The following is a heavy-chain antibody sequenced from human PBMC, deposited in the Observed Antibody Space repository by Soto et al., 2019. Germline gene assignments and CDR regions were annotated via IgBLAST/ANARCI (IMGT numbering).Heavy chain of an antibody. CDR1: GYTFTSYD. CDR2: MNPNSGNT. D-gene: IGHD3-3*01. V-gene: IGHV1-8*01. Sequence: QVQLVQSGAEVKKPGASVKVSCKASGYTFTSYDINWVRQATGQGLEWMGWMNPNSGNTGYAQKFQGGVTMTRNTSISTAYMELSSLRSEDTAVYYCAREGDYDFWSGYYTGTYWFDPWGQGTLVTVSS. J-gene: IGHJ5*02. CDR3: AREGDYDFWSGYYTGTYWFDP.